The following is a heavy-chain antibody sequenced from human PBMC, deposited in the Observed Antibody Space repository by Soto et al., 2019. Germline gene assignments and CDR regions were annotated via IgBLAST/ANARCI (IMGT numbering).Heavy chain of an antibody. CDR1: GFTFSSYA. CDR2: ISYDGSNK. J-gene: IGHJ3*02. Sequence: GGSLRLSCAASGFTFSSYAMHWVRQAPGKGLEWVAVISYDGSNKYYADSVKGRFTISRDNSKNTLYLQMNSLRAEDTAVYYCASSAVSAFDIWGQGTMVTVPS. CDR3: ASSAVSAFDI. V-gene: IGHV3-30-3*01. D-gene: IGHD3-10*01.